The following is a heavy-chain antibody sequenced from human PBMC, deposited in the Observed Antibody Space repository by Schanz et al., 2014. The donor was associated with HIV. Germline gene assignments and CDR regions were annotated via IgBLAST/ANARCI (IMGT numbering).Heavy chain of an antibody. D-gene: IGHD6-13*01. J-gene: IGHJ4*02. CDR1: GFTLSTYS. V-gene: IGHV3-48*04. CDR2: ISTDSNTI. Sequence: EQVVQSGGGLVQPGGSLRLSCEASGFTLSTYSMDWVRQAPGKGLEWLSYISTDSNTIYYADSAKGRFTISRDNTKQSLYLQMRGLRGEDTAVYYCARELVLGPKSYFDNWGQGILVTVSP. CDR3: ARELVLGPKSYFDN.